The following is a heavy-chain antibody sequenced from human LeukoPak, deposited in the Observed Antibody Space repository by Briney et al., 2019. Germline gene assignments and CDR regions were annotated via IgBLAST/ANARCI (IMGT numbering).Heavy chain of an antibody. CDR2: IYPGDSDT. CDR3: ARQGSGWYRADY. Sequence: GESLKISCKGSGYTFSANCITWVGQNPGKGREWMGMIYPGDSDTRYSPSFQGQVTISADKSISTAYVQWSSLKASDSAMYYCARQGSGWYRADYWGQGTLVTVSS. CDR1: GYTFSANC. J-gene: IGHJ4*02. V-gene: IGHV5-51*01. D-gene: IGHD6-19*01.